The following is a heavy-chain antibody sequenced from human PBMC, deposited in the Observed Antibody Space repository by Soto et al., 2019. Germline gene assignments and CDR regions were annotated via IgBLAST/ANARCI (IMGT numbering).Heavy chain of an antibody. CDR2: ISAYNGNT. D-gene: IGHD3-22*01. CDR3: ARDRVIVVAGDYDY. Sequence: ASVKVSCDASGYTFTSSGTSWVRHAPGQGLEWMGWISAYNGNTNYAQKLQGRVTMTTDTSTSTAYTELRSLRSDDTAAYHCARDRVIVVAGDYDYWGRRTLVAVS. CDR1: GYTFTSSG. V-gene: IGHV1-18*04. J-gene: IGHJ4*02.